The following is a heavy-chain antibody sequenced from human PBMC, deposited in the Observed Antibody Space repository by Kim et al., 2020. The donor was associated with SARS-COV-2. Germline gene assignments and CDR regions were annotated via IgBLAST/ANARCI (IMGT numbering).Heavy chain of an antibody. Sequence: GGSLRLSCAASGFTFSSYGMHWVRQAPGKGLEWVAVISYDGSNKYYADSVKGRFTISRDNSKNTLYLQMNSLRAEDTAVYYCARRVDYGDYYFDYWGQGTLVTVSS. V-gene: IGHV3-33*05. D-gene: IGHD4-17*01. J-gene: IGHJ4*02. CDR1: GFTFSSYG. CDR3: ARRVDYGDYYFDY. CDR2: ISYDGSNK.